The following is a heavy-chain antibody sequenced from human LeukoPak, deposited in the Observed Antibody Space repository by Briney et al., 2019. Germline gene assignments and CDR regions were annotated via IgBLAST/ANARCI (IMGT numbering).Heavy chain of an antibody. CDR3: VRDFELGRFGP. Sequence: GGSLRLSCAASGFTFSNYWMTWVRQAPGKGLEWVATIKQDGSEIYYVDSVKGRFTISRDDLKNSLFLQMNSLRTDDTAVYYCVRDFELGRFGPWGQGTLVIVSS. CDR1: GFTFSNYW. CDR2: IKQDGSEI. J-gene: IGHJ5*02. D-gene: IGHD3-9*01. V-gene: IGHV3-7*01.